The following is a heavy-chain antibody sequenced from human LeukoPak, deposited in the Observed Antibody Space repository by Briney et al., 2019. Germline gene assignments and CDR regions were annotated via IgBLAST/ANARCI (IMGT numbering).Heavy chain of an antibody. CDR2: LSSSGSII. D-gene: IGHD3-10*02. J-gene: IGHJ6*04. V-gene: IGHV3-48*03. CDR1: GFTFSSYE. Sequence: PGGSLRLSCAASGFTFSSYEMNWVRQAPGKGLEWVSYLSSSGSIIYYEASVQGRFTISRDNAKNSLYLQMNSLRAEDTAVYYCAELGITMIGGVWGKGTTVTISS. CDR3: AELGITMIGGV.